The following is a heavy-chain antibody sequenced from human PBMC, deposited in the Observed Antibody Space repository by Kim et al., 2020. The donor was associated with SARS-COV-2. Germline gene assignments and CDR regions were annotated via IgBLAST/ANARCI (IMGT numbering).Heavy chain of an antibody. J-gene: IGHJ4*01. V-gene: IGHV1-2*06. Sequence: ASVKVSCKASGYNFIDSYIHWFRQAPGQGPEWMGRLNPYTGATDSAQTFQGRVTFTKDTTTRTAYLDLVGLATDDSAVYFCAKELPFEGVFWGPGTLIIVS. CDR2: LNPYTGAT. D-gene: IGHD1-26*01. CDR3: AKELPFEGVF. CDR1: GYNFIDSY.